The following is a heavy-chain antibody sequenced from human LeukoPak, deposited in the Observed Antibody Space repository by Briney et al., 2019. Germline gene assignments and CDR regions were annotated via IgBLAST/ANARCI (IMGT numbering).Heavy chain of an antibody. V-gene: IGHV1-46*01. Sequence: ASVKVSCKASGYTFTSYYMHWVRQAPGQGLEWMGIINPSGGSTSYAQKFQGRVTMTRDTSTSTVYMELSSLRSEDTAAYYCARVGIPVAGYSEPFDYWGQGTLVTVSS. CDR2: INPSGGST. CDR3: ARVGIPVAGYSEPFDY. D-gene: IGHD6-19*01. CDR1: GYTFTSYY. J-gene: IGHJ4*02.